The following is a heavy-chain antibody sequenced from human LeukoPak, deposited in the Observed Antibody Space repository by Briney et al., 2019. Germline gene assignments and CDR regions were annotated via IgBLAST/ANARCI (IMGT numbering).Heavy chain of an antibody. Sequence: PSETLSLTCTVPGGSISSYYWSWIRQPPGKGLEWIGYIYYSGSTNYNPSLKSRVTISVDTSKNQFSLKLSSVTAADTAVYYCARVRSGSYYYYYGMDVWGQGTTVTVSS. J-gene: IGHJ6*02. V-gene: IGHV4-59*01. D-gene: IGHD1-26*01. CDR2: IYYSGST. CDR3: ARVRSGSYYYYYGMDV. CDR1: GGSISSYY.